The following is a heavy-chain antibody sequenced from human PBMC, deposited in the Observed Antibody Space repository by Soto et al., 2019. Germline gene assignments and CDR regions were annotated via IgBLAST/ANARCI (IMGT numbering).Heavy chain of an antibody. Sequence: ESGGGLVKPGGSLRLSCEASGFSFSHQTMIWVRQAPGKGLEWVASISSGNSYIYYGDSVKGRFTISRDNAKNSLYLQMNDLRAEDTAVYYCARGFGSYDWIDPWGQGTLVTVSS. CDR3: ARGFGSYDWIDP. D-gene: IGHD3-16*01. J-gene: IGHJ5*02. CDR1: GFSFSHQT. CDR2: ISSGNSYI. V-gene: IGHV3-21*06.